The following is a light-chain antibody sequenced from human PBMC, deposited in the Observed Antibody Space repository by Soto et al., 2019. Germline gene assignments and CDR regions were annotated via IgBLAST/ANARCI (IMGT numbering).Light chain of an antibody. V-gene: IGLV2-14*03. CDR1: SSDVGGYNY. CDR3: NSYTTSSTLV. J-gene: IGLJ3*02. CDR2: NVS. Sequence: QSVLTQPASVFGSPGQSITISCTGSSSDVGGYNYVSWYQHHPGKAPKLLIYNVSDRPSGVSNRFSGSKSGNTASLTISGLQAEDEADYYCNSYTTSSTLVFGGGTKVTVL.